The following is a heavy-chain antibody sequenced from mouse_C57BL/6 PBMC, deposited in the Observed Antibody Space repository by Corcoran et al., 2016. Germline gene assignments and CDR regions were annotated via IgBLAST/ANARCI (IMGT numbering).Heavy chain of an antibody. CDR1: GYTFTDYY. V-gene: IGHV1-26*01. Sequence: EVQLQQSGPELVKPGASVKISCKASGYTFTDYYMNWVKQSHGKSLEWIGDINPNNGGTSYNQKFKGKATLTVDKSSSTAYMELCSLTSEDSAVYYCARGGGYDVGYWGQGATLTVSS. D-gene: IGHD2-2*01. CDR2: INPNNGGT. CDR3: ARGGGYDVGY. J-gene: IGHJ2*01.